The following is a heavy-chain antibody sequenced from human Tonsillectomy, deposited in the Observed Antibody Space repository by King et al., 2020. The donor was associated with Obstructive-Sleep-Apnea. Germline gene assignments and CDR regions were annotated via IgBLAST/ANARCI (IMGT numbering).Heavy chain of an antibody. D-gene: IGHD3/OR15-3a*01. CDR3: ARDWTVTPLP. CDR1: GYTFTDYA. J-gene: IGHJ5*02. CDR2: INTNTGDP. Sequence: VQLVESGSELKKPGASVKVSCKASGYTFTDYAINWVRQAPGQGLEWMGWINTNTGDPTYAQGFTGRFVFSLDTAVSTSYLQISSLRADDTAVYYCARDWTVTPLPWGQGTQVTVSS. V-gene: IGHV7-4-1*02.